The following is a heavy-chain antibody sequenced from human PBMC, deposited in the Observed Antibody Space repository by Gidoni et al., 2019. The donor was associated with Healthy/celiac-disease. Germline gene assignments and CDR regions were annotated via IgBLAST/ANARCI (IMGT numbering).Heavy chain of an antibody. CDR3: AEGYSYGYGEDYFDY. CDR2: IYYSGST. D-gene: IGHD5-18*01. CDR1: GAPIIISSYY. J-gene: IGHJ4*02. Sequence: LQLPEPRPALAKPSETLSLPCTASGAPIIISSYYWGWIRQPPGKGLEWIGSIYYSGSTYYNPSLKSRVTISVDTSKNQFSLKLSYVTAADTAVYYCAEGYSYGYGEDYFDYWGQGTLVTVSS. V-gene: IGHV4-39*07.